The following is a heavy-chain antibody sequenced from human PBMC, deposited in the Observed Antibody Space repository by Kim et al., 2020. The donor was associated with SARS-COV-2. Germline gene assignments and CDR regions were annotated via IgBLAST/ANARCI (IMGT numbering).Heavy chain of an antibody. J-gene: IGHJ3*02. D-gene: IGHD3-10*01. CDR1: GYTFTSYA. V-gene: IGHV7-4-1*02. CDR3: ARGKWFGELLCGDAFDI. CDR2: INTNTGNP. Sequence: ASVKVSCKASGYTFTSYAMNWVRQAPGQGLEWMGWINTNTGNPTYAQGFTGRFVFSLDTSVSTAYLQISSLKAEDTAVYYCARGKWFGELLCGDAFDIWGQGTMVTVSS.